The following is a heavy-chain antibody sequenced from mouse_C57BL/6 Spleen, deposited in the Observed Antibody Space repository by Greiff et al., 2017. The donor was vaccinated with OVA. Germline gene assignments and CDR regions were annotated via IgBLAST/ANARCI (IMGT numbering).Heavy chain of an antibody. V-gene: IGHV1-62-2*01. Sequence: QVQLQQSGAELVKPGASVKLSCKASGYTFTEYTIHWVKQRPGQGLEWIGWFYPGSGSIKYNEKFKDKATLTADKSSSTVYMELSRLTSENSAVYFCERHEEGGIYDYGSRRYFDVWGTGTTVTVSS. CDR2: FYPGSGSI. CDR1: GYTFTEYT. J-gene: IGHJ1*03. CDR3: ERHEEGGIYDYGSRRYFDV. D-gene: IGHD1-1*01.